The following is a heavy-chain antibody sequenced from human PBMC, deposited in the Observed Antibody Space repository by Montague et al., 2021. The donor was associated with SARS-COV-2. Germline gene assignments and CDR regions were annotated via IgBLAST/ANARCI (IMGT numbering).Heavy chain of an antibody. D-gene: IGHD3-3*01. J-gene: IGHJ4*02. Sequence: TLSLTCTVSGGSISSGGYYWSWIRQHPGKGLEWIGYIYYSGSTYYNPSLKSRVTISVDTSKNQFSLELSSVTAADTAVYYCARATRITIFGVVNQFDYWGQGTLVTVSS. CDR1: GGSISSGGYY. V-gene: IGHV4-31*03. CDR2: IYYSGST. CDR3: ARATRITIFGVVNQFDY.